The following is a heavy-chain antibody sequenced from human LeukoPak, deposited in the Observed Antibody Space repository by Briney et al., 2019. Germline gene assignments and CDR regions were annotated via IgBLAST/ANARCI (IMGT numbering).Heavy chain of an antibody. V-gene: IGHV1-69*04. J-gene: IGHJ6*02. D-gene: IGHD3-10*01. Sequence: VASVKVSCKASGGTFSSYAISWVRQAPGQGLEWMGRIIPILGIANYAQKFQGRVTITADKSTSTAYMELSSLRSEDTAVYYCARDLRSGELLYSYYYGMDVWGQGTTATVSS. CDR3: ARDLRSGELLYSYYYGMDV. CDR1: GGTFSSYA. CDR2: IIPILGIA.